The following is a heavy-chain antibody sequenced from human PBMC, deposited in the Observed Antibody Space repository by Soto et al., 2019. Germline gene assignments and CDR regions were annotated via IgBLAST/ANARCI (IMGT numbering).Heavy chain of an antibody. J-gene: IGHJ4*02. CDR1: GYIFTKFY. CDR3: ARRDGYSNALGY. CDR2: INPSGGNT. Sequence: QVQLVQSGTEVKRPGASVKVSCKTSGYIFTKFYIYWVRQAPGQGLEWMGMINPSGGNTFFTQNFQGRITVTHDTSTSTVNMELNSLKSEDTAVYYYARRDGYSNALGYWGQGTLVTVSS. V-gene: IGHV1-46*01. D-gene: IGHD4-4*01.